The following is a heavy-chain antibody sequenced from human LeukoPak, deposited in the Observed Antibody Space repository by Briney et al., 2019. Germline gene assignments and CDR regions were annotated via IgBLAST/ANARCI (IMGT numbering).Heavy chain of an antibody. Sequence: GGSLRLSCAASRFTFGSYWMSWVRQAPGKGLEWVANIKQDGSETYYVDSVKGRFTISRDNAKNSLYLQMNSLRAEDTAVYYCAPNSATGTIDYWGQGTLVTASS. J-gene: IGHJ4*02. CDR1: RFTFGSYW. CDR2: IKQDGSET. D-gene: IGHD1-1*01. CDR3: APNSATGTIDY. V-gene: IGHV3-7*01.